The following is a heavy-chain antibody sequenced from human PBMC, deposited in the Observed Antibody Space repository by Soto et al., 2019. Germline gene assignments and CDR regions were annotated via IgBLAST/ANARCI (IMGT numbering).Heavy chain of an antibody. D-gene: IGHD3-10*01. CDR3: ARDRVLWFGESHVWFDP. CDR2: INSDGSST. J-gene: IGHJ5*02. Sequence: RLSCAASGFTFSSYWMHWVRQAPGKGLVWVSRINSDGSSTSYADSVKGRFTISRDNAKNTLYLQMNSLRAEDTAVYYCARDRVLWFGESHVWFDPCGQGTLVTVSS. V-gene: IGHV3-74*01. CDR1: GFTFSSYW.